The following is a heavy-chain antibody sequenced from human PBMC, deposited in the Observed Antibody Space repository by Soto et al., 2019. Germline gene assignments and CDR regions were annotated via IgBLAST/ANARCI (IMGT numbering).Heavy chain of an antibody. J-gene: IGHJ4*02. CDR2: INPNGGKT. V-gene: IGHV1-46*01. CDR3: ARGLGLGDC. D-gene: IGHD3-9*01. CDR1: GYTFSSYY. Sequence: ASVGLCKASGYTFSSYYIHWVRQAPGQGLEWIGIINPNGGKTNYAQNFNGRLSVTRDTSTATVYMDLSALTSDDTATYYCARGLGLGDCWGQGTLVTVSS.